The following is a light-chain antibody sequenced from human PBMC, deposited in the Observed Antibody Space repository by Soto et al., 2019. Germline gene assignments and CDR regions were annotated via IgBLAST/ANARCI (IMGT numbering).Light chain of an antibody. CDR1: SSDVGAYKY. J-gene: IGLJ1*01. CDR3: SSFTGTTTLDV. CDR2: GVS. V-gene: IGLV2-14*03. Sequence: QSVLTQPASVSGSPGQSITISCTGNSSDVGAYKYVSWYQQHPGKAPKLIIYGVSNRPSGVSNRFSGSKSGNTAFLTISGLQPEDEADYYCSSFTGTTTLDVFGTGSKVTVL.